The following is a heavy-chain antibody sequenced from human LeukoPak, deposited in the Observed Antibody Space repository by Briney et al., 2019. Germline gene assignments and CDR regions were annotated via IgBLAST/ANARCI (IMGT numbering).Heavy chain of an antibody. V-gene: IGHV3-23*01. CDR1: GFTFSSYS. CDR2: ISGSGGST. Sequence: GGSLRLSCAASGFTFSSYSMNWVRQAPGKGLEWVSAISGSGGSTYYADSVKGRFTISRDNSKNTLYLQMNSLRAEDTAVYYCAKGDQIVVVITLDYWGQGTLVTVSS. D-gene: IGHD3-22*01. J-gene: IGHJ4*02. CDR3: AKGDQIVVVITLDY.